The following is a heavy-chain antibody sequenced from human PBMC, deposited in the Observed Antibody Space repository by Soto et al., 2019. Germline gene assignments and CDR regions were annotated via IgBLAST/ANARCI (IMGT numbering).Heavy chain of an antibody. CDR1: GFILSSSA. D-gene: IGHD3-3*01. Sequence: QSGGSLRLSCAASGFILSSSAMSWVRQAPGKGLEWVSAISGSGTSTYYADSVKGRFTISGDSSKNTVYLQMNSLRAEDTAVYYCAKGPTIFGVVITFEYYYGMDVWGQGTTVTVSS. J-gene: IGHJ6*02. V-gene: IGHV3-23*01. CDR3: AKGPTIFGVVITFEYYYGMDV. CDR2: ISGSGTST.